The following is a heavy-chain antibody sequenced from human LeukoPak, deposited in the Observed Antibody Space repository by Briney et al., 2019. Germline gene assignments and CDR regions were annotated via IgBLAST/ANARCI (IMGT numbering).Heavy chain of an antibody. CDR3: ARKIQTGTAFDY. CDR2: IYYSGST. Sequence: PSETLSLTCTVSGGSISSYYWSWIRQPPGQGLEWIGYIYYSGSTNYNPSLKSRVTISVDTSKNQFSLKLSSVTAADTAVYYCARKIQTGTAFDYWGQGTLVTVSS. V-gene: IGHV4-59*01. D-gene: IGHD1-1*01. CDR1: GGSISSYY. J-gene: IGHJ4*02.